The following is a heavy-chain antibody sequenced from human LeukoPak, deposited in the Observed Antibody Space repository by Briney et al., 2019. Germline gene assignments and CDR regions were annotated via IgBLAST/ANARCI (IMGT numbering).Heavy chain of an antibody. V-gene: IGHV3-74*01. J-gene: IGHJ5*02. CDR1: GFTFSNYW. Sequence: PGGSLRLSCAASGFTFSNYWMHWVRKAPGKGLVWVSRINSDGINTSYADSVKGRFTISRDNAKNTLNLQMNSLRAEDTAVYCCARDLGQYYDTSDNWFDPWGQGTLVIVSS. CDR2: INSDGINT. D-gene: IGHD3-22*01. CDR3: ARDLGQYYDTSDNWFDP.